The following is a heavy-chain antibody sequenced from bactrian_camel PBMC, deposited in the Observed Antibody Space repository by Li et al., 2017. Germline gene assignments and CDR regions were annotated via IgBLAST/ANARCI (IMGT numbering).Heavy chain of an antibody. CDR1: GITFSRHD. CDR2: ITSLPSLFRAA. J-gene: IGHJ4*01. V-gene: IGHV3S40*01. CDR3: VRREMNTWEYQY. D-gene: IGHD1*01. Sequence: QLVESGGGLVQPGESLRLSCVASGITFSRHDMSWVRQAPGKEVEWVAGITSLPSLFRAASYADSVKGRFTISRDNAKNTVYLQMNSLKPEDTAVYYCVRREMNTWEYQYWGQGTQVTVS.